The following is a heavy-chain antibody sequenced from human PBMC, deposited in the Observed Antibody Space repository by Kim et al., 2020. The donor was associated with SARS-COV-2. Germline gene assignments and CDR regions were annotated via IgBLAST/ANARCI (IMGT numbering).Heavy chain of an antibody. CDR1: GGSISSYY. CDR3: ARNILTGYSYYYYYGMDV. V-gene: IGHV4-59*01. J-gene: IGHJ6*02. CDR2: IYYSGST. D-gene: IGHD3-9*01. Sequence: SETLSLTCTVSGGSISSYYWSWIRQPPGQGLEWIGYIYYSGSTNYNPSLKSRVTISVDTSKNQFSLKLSSVTAADTAVYYCARNILTGYSYYYYYGMDVWGQGTTVTVSS.